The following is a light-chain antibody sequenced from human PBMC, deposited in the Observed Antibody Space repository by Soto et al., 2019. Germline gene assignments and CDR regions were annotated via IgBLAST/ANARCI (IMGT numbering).Light chain of an antibody. Sequence: QSVLTQPPSASGSPGQSVTISCTGASSDVGSYNRVSWYQQFPATAPKLLIYEVSNRPSGIPDRFSGSESGNTASLTISGLQAEDEADYYCSSYTSSRTYGFGSGTKVTVL. CDR1: SSDVGSYNR. CDR3: SSYTSSRTYG. V-gene: IGLV2-18*02. J-gene: IGLJ1*01. CDR2: EVS.